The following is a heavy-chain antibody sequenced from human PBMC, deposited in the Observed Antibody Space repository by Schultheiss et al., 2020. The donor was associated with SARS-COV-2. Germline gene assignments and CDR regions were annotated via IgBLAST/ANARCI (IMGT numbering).Heavy chain of an antibody. V-gene: IGHV3-30*03. CDR2: ISYDGSNK. CDR3: ARGEGANDY. D-gene: IGHD4/OR15-4a*01. J-gene: IGHJ4*02. Sequence: GGSLRLSCAASGFTFSSYGMHWVRQAPGKGLEWVAVISYDGSNKYYADSVKGRFTISRDNSKNTLYLQMNSLRAEDTALYYCARGEGANDYWGQGTLVTVSS. CDR1: GFTFSSYG.